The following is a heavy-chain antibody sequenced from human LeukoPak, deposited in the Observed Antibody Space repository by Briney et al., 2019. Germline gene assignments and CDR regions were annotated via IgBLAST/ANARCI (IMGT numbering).Heavy chain of an antibody. D-gene: IGHD3-9*01. CDR3: ARDYDILTGYPDAFDI. CDR2: ISAYNGNT. CDR1: GYTFTSYG. J-gene: IGHJ3*02. V-gene: IGHV1-18*01. Sequence: ASVKVSCKASGYTFTSYGISWVRQAPGQGLEWMGWISAYNGNTNYAQKLQGRVTMTTDTSTSTAYMELRSLRSDDTAVYYCARDYDILTGYPDAFDIWGQGTMVTVSS.